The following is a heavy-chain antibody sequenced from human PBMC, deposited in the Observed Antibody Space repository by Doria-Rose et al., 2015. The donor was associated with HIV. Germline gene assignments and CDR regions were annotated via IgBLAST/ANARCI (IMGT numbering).Heavy chain of an antibody. D-gene: IGHD6-13*01. CDR3: ARVKSSRWYHKYYLDF. Sequence: SGPVLVKPTETLTLTCTVSGVSLSSPGMGVSWIRQPPGKALEWPANIFSDDERSYKTSPKSRLTISRGTSKSQVVLTMTDMDPVDTATYYCARVKSSRWYHKYYLDFWGQGTLVIVSA. CDR2: IFSDDER. J-gene: IGHJ4*02. V-gene: IGHV2-26*01. CDR1: GVSLSSPGMG.